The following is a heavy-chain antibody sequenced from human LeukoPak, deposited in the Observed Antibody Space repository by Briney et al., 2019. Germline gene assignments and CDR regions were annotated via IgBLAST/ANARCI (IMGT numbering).Heavy chain of an antibody. J-gene: IGHJ4*02. D-gene: IGHD1-26*01. Sequence: PSETLSLTCTVSDGSISGYYWNWIRQPAGKGLEWIGRLSTSGITNYNPSLKSRVTMSLDPSKNQFSLSLTSVTAADTAVYYCARGVGATFGNWGQGTLVTVSP. V-gene: IGHV4-4*07. CDR2: LSTSGIT. CDR3: ARGVGATFGN. CDR1: DGSISGYY.